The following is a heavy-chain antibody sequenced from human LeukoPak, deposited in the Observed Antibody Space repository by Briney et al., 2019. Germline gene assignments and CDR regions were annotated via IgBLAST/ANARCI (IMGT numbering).Heavy chain of an antibody. D-gene: IGHD6-13*01. V-gene: IGHV3-30*18. Sequence: PGRSLRLSCAASGFTFSSYGMHWVRQAPGKGLEWVAVIAHDESQKFYADSVKGRFTISRDNSKNTLYLQMNSLRTEDTAVYSCAKDLGDSSSWYLDYWGRGTLVTVSS. CDR1: GFTFSSYG. CDR2: IAHDESQK. CDR3: AKDLGDSSSWYLDY. J-gene: IGHJ4*02.